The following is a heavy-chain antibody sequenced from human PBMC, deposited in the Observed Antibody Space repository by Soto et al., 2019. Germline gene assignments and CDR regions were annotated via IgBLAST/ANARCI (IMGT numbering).Heavy chain of an antibody. D-gene: IGHD2-2*02. Sequence: GGSLRLSCAASGFTFSSYAMSWVRQAPGKGLEWGSAISGSGGSTYYADSVKGRFTISRDNSKNTLYLQMNSLRAEDTAVYYCATLTRNQLLYNNWFDPWGQGTLVTVSS. CDR1: GFTFSSYA. V-gene: IGHV3-23*01. J-gene: IGHJ5*02. CDR3: ATLTRNQLLYNNWFDP. CDR2: ISGSGGST.